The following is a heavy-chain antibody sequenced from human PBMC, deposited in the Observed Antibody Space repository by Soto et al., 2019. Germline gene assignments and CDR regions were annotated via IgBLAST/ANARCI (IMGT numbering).Heavy chain of an antibody. D-gene: IGHD1-26*01. CDR1: GGTFSSYA. CDR3: AREGNGSRTYYYYYGMDV. Sequence: SVKVSCKASGGTFSSYAISWVRQAPGQGLEWMGGIIPIFGTANYAQKFQGRVTITADKSTSTAYMELSSLRSEDTAVYYCAREGNGSRTYYYYYGMDVWGQGTTVTVSS. CDR2: IIPIFGTA. V-gene: IGHV1-69*06. J-gene: IGHJ6*02.